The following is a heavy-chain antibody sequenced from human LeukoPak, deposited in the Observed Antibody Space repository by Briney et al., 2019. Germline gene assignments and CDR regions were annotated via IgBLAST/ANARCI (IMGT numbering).Heavy chain of an antibody. CDR2: TYYRSRWYS. Sequence: SQTLSLTCAISGDSVSSTTAAWNWIRQSPSRGLEWLGRTYYRSRWYSDFAEYVKSRITIDPDTSKNQFSLQLNSVTPDDTAVYYCARGGFGMTVAQFDYWGQGTLVTVSS. D-gene: IGHD6-19*01. J-gene: IGHJ4*02. CDR1: GDSVSSTTAA. V-gene: IGHV6-1*01. CDR3: ARGGFGMTVAQFDY.